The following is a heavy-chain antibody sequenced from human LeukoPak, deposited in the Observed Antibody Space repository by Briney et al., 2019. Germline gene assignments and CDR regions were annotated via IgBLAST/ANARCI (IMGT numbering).Heavy chain of an antibody. Sequence: GGSLRLSCAASGFTFSSYWMHWVRQAPGKGLVWVSRINSDGSSTSYADSVKGRFTISRDNSKNTLYLQMNSLRAEDTAVYYCAKDAPKVLSEWFDPRGQGTLVTVSS. V-gene: IGHV3-74*01. J-gene: IGHJ5*02. D-gene: IGHD4/OR15-4a*01. CDR1: GFTFSSYW. CDR2: INSDGSST. CDR3: AKDAPKVLSEWFDP.